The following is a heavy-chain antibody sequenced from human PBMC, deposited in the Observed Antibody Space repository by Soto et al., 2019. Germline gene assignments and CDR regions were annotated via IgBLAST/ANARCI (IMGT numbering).Heavy chain of an antibody. CDR3: ARVSSGWYLGY. D-gene: IGHD6-19*01. Sequence: GGSLRLSCAASGFKFDDYAMHWVRQAPGKGLEWVSSISGGGGSTYYADSVKGRFTISRDNSKNTLYLQVSSLRAEDTAVYYCARVSSGWYLGYWGQGTLVTVSS. CDR2: ISGGGGST. V-gene: IGHV3-23*01. J-gene: IGHJ4*02. CDR1: GFKFDDYA.